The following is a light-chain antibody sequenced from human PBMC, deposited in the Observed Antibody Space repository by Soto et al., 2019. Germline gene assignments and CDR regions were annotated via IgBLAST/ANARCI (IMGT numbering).Light chain of an antibody. J-gene: IGKJ3*01. CDR3: QQFDNSPPEVA. Sequence: DIQMTQSPASLSASVGDRVTITCQASQDISKYVNWYQQKPGEAPKLLIYDASSLETGVPSRFSGSGSGTGVTFNISSLQPEDVATYYCHYCQQFDNSPPEVAFCPGTKVGLK. CDR1: QDISKY. CDR2: DAS. V-gene: IGKV1-33*01.